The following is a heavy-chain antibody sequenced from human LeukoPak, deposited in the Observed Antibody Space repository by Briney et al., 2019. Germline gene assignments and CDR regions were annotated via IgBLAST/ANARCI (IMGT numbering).Heavy chain of an antibody. V-gene: IGHV3-49*04. CDR1: GFTFGDYA. Sequence: GGSLRLSCTVSGFTFGDYAMSWVRQAPGKGLEWVGLIRSKTYSGATEYAASVKGRFTTSRDDSKSIVYLQMNSLKTEDTAVYYCTRAGATDSSGYRDYFDYWGQGILVTVSS. CDR3: TRAGATDSSGYRDYFDY. CDR2: IRSKTYSGAT. D-gene: IGHD3-22*01. J-gene: IGHJ4*02.